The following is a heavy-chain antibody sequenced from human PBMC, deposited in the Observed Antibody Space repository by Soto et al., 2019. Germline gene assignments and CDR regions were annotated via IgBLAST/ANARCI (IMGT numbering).Heavy chain of an antibody. D-gene: IGHD5-12*01. Sequence: PGGSLRLSCAASGFTFDDYAMHWVRQVPGKGLEWVSGISWNSGSIGYADSVKGRFTISRDNAKNSLYLQMNSLRAEDTALYYCAKDQTSRGYDYYYYYYGMDVWGQGTTVTVSS. CDR2: ISWNSGSI. J-gene: IGHJ6*02. CDR3: AKDQTSRGYDYYYYYYGMDV. V-gene: IGHV3-9*01. CDR1: GFTFDDYA.